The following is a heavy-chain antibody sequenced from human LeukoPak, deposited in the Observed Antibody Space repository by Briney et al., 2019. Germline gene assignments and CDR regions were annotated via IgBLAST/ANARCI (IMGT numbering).Heavy chain of an antibody. CDR3: GRLNLPAVSGAFDY. V-gene: IGHV4-39*07. CDR2: IYYSGST. CDR1: GGSISSSSYY. J-gene: IGHJ4*02. Sequence: SETLSLTCTVSGGSISSSSYYWGWIRQPPGKGLEWIGSIYYSGSTYYNPSLKSRVALSIDTSKNQFSLKLSSVTAADTAVYYCGRLNLPAVSGAFDYWGQGTLVTVSS. D-gene: IGHD2-2*01.